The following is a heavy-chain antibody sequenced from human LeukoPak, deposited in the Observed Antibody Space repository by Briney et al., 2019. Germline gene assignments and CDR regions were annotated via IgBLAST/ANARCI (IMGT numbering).Heavy chain of an antibody. CDR1: GFTFSSYG. D-gene: IGHD3-22*01. CDR3: ARVRITMIVVDFYSHGKGAFDI. V-gene: IGHV3-30*02. J-gene: IGHJ3*02. CDR2: IRYDGSIK. Sequence: GGSLRLSCAASGFTFSSYGMHWVRQAPGKGLEWVAFIRYDGSIKYYADSVKGRFTISRDNSKNTLYLQMNSLRAEDTAVYYCARVRITMIVVDFYSHGKGAFDIWGQGTMVTVSS.